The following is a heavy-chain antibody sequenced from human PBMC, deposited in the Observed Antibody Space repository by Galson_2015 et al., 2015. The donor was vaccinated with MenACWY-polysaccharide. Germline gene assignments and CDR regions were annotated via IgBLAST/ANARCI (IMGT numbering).Heavy chain of an antibody. J-gene: IGHJ4*02. D-gene: IGHD5-12*01. Sequence: SLRLSCAASGFTFSSYAMSWVRQAPGKGLEWVSAISGSGASTYYADSVKGRFTISRDNSKNTLYLQMNSLRADDTAVYYCAKDSGYDLEGFDYWGQGTLVTVSS. V-gene: IGHV3-23*01. CDR1: GFTFSSYA. CDR2: ISGSGAST. CDR3: AKDSGYDLEGFDY.